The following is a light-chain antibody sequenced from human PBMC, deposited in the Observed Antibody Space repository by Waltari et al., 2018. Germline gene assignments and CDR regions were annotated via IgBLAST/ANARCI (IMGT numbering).Light chain of an antibody. V-gene: IGKV3-20*01. CDR1: QSVNNNY. Sequence: EIVLTQSPGTLSLSPGERATLSCRASQSVNNNYLAWYQAKPGPAPRLLIYGISLSATGVPDRFSGGGSGTDFTLTISRLEPEEFAVYYCQHYGGSPKYTFGQGTKLEIK. CDR2: GIS. J-gene: IGKJ2*01. CDR3: QHYGGSPKYT.